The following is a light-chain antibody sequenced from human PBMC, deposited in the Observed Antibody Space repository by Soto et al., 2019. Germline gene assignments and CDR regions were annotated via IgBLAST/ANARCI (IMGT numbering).Light chain of an antibody. CDR3: QQRHSYPIT. Sequence: DIQLTQSPSFLSASVGDRVTITCRASQGISSYLAWYQQKPGKAPKLLIYAASTLQSGVPSRFSGSGSGTEFTLTISSLQPEDVATYYCQQRHSYPITFGQGTRLEIK. CDR2: AAS. V-gene: IGKV1-9*01. J-gene: IGKJ5*01. CDR1: QGISSY.